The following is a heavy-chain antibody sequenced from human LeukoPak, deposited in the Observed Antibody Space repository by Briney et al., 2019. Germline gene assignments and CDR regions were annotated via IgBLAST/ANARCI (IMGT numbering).Heavy chain of an antibody. Sequence: GGSLRLSCAASGLTFTAYAMNWVRQAPGKGLEWVSSISGSGGSTYYADSVKGRFTISRDNSKNTLYLQMHSLRVEDTAVYYCAKSVYDSTGHYPYYFDYWGQGTRVTVSS. CDR2: ISGSGGST. CDR1: GLTFTAYA. CDR3: AKSVYDSTGHYPYYFDY. D-gene: IGHD3-22*01. V-gene: IGHV3-23*01. J-gene: IGHJ4*02.